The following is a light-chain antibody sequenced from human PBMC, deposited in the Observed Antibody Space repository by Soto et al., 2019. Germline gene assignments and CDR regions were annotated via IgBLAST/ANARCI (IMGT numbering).Light chain of an antibody. CDR3: QQYRNWPRT. CDR1: QSVSIN. J-gene: IGKJ1*01. Sequence: EIVMTQSPATLSVSPGERATLSCRASQSVSINLAWYQQRAGQAPRLLIYGASTKATDMPGRFSGRGSGTEFTLTINNLQSEDFAVYYCQQYRNWPRTFGQGTKVDI. V-gene: IGKV3-15*01. CDR2: GAS.